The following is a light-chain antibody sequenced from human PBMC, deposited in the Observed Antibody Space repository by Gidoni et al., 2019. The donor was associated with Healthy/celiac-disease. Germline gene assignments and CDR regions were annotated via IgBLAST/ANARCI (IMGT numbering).Light chain of an antibody. CDR1: QGISSY. J-gene: IGKJ4*01. V-gene: IGKV1-9*01. CDR2: AAS. CDR3: QQLNSYTFT. Sequence: IQLTQSPSSLSASVGDRVTITCRASQGISSYLAWYQQKPGKAPKLLIYAASTLQSGVPSRFSGSGSGTDFTLTISSLQLEDFATYYCQQLNSYTFTFGGGTKVEIK.